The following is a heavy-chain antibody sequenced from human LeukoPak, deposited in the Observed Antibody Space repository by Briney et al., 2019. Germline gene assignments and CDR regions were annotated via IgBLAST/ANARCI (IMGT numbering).Heavy chain of an antibody. CDR2: IDKHGSGK. Sequence: GGSLRLSCVASGFTFSISWVTWVGQAPGKGLEWVANIDKHGSGKYYIDSVKGRFAISRDYASNSVFLQMSSLRAEDTSVYYCARDGGWGYYDLWGQGTPVTVSS. D-gene: IGHD3-16*01. J-gene: IGHJ4*02. V-gene: IGHV3-7*01. CDR3: ARDGGWGYYDL. CDR1: GFTFSISW.